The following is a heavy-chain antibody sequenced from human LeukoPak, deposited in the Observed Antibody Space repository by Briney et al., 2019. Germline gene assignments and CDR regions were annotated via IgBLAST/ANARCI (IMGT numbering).Heavy chain of an antibody. D-gene: IGHD3-10*01. CDR1: GFTFSSYW. CDR3: ARFNYYGTGALFDY. V-gene: IGHV3-7*01. CDR2: ILQDGSEK. J-gene: IGHJ4*02. Sequence: QPGGSLRLSCAASGFTFSSYWMSWVRQAPGKGLEWVANILQDGSEKYYVDSVKGRLAISRDNAKKSLYLQLNSLGIEDTAVYYCARFNYYGTGALFDYWGQGTLVAVSS.